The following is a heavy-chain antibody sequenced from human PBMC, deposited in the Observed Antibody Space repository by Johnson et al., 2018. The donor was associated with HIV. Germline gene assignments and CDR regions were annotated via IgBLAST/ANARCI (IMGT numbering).Heavy chain of an antibody. Sequence: QVQLVESGGGVVQPGRSLRLSCAASGFTFSSYAMHWVRQAPGKGLEWVAVISYDGSNKYYADSVKGRFTISRDNSKNTLYLQMNSLRAEDTAVYYCARETGDDAFDIWGQGTMVPVSS. V-gene: IGHV3-30*04. D-gene: IGHD7-27*01. J-gene: IGHJ3*02. CDR2: ISYDGSNK. CDR1: GFTFSSYA. CDR3: ARETGDDAFDI.